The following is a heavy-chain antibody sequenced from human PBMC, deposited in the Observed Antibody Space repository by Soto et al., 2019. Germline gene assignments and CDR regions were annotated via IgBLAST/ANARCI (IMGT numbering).Heavy chain of an antibody. CDR1: GGSISSGGYY. CDR3: ARDRIAVAGTWFDP. Sequence: QVQLQESGPGLVKPSQTLSLTCTVSGGSISSGGYYWSWIRQHPGKGLEWIGYIYYSGSTYYNPSLKRRVTISVDTSKNQFSLKLSSVTAADTAVYYCARDRIAVAGTWFDPWGQGTLVTVSS. J-gene: IGHJ5*02. V-gene: IGHV4-31*03. CDR2: IYYSGST. D-gene: IGHD6-19*01.